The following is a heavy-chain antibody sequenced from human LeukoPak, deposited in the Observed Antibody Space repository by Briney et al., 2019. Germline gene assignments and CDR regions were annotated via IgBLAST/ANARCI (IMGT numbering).Heavy chain of an antibody. Sequence: TGGSLRLSCAGSGFTFTNFAMTWVRQAPGRGLEWVSSITGSGDKTHYVDSVKGRFTVSRNNSNKTLFLQMSSLRAEDTATYFCAKDRYFDILTGCSRHWGQGALVIVSS. CDR2: ITGSGDKT. D-gene: IGHD3-9*01. CDR3: AKDRYFDILTGCSRH. J-gene: IGHJ4*02. CDR1: GFTFTNFA. V-gene: IGHV3-23*01.